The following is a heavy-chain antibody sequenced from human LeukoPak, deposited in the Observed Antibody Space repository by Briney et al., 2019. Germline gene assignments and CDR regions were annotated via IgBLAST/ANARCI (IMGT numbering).Heavy chain of an antibody. V-gene: IGHV4-59*12. CDR3: ARVGYGGNSYGMDV. CDR1: GGSISSYY. J-gene: IGHJ6*02. D-gene: IGHD4-23*01. Sequence: SETLSLTCTVSGGSISSYYWSWIRQPPGKGLEWIGYIYSSGSTNYNPSLKSRVTISVDTSKNQFSLKLSSVTAADTAVYYCARVGYGGNSYGMDVWGQGTTVTVSS. CDR2: IYSSGST.